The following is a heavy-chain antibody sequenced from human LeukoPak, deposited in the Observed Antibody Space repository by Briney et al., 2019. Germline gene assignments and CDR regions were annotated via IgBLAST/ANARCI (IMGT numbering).Heavy chain of an antibody. V-gene: IGHV4-59*01. CDR2: IYYSGST. J-gene: IGHJ2*01. D-gene: IGHD2-2*01. CDR3: ARRVVDSRWYFDV. Sequence: SETLSLTCTVSGGSISSYYWSWIRQPPGKGLEWIGNIYYSGSTNYNPSLKSRVTISVDTSKNQFPLELRSVTAADTAVYYCARRVVDSRWYFDVWGRGTLITVSS. CDR1: GGSISSYY.